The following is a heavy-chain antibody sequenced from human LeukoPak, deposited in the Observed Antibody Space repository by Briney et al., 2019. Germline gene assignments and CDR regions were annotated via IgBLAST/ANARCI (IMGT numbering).Heavy chain of an antibody. Sequence: GGSLRLSCAASGFTFSSYAMSWVRQAPGKGLEWVSAISGSGGSTYYADSVKGRFTISRDNSKNTLYLQMNSLRAEDTAVYYCAKDRGYSSSWYFGSSYFDYWGQGTLVTVSS. CDR1: GFTFSSYA. J-gene: IGHJ4*02. V-gene: IGHV3-23*01. D-gene: IGHD6-13*01. CDR2: ISGSGGST. CDR3: AKDRGYSSSWYFGSSYFDY.